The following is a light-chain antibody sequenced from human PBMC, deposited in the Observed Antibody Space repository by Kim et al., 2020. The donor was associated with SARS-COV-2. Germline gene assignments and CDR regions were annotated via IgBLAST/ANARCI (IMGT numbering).Light chain of an antibody. Sequence: DIQMTQSPSSLSASVEDRVTITCRASQDIGTCVNWYQQKPGKAPELLIHDASNLKTGVPSRFSGSGSGTDFTFSISNLQPDDVATYYCQQYEKFLLSFGGGTKVDIK. J-gene: IGKJ4*01. CDR3: QQYEKFLLS. V-gene: IGKV1-33*01. CDR2: DAS. CDR1: QDIGTC.